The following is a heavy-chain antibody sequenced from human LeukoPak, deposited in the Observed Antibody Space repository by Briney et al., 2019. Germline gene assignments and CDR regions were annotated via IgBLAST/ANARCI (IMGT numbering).Heavy chain of an antibody. D-gene: IGHD6-13*01. V-gene: IGHV3-66*01. CDR3: AYSRSSWHSYFDY. Sequence: AGGSLRLSCAASGLAVSLNYMSWVRQAPGKGLEWVSVINSGGSIYYSDSMKGRFTISRNIPKNTVSLQMNSLRAEDTAVYYCAYSRSSWHSYFDYWGQGTLVTVSS. CDR1: GLAVSLNY. CDR2: INSGGSI. J-gene: IGHJ4*02.